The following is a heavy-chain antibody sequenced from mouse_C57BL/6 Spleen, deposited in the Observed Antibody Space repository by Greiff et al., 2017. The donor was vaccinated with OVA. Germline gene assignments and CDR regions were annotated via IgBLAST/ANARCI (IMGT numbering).Heavy chain of an antibody. J-gene: IGHJ1*03. CDR1: GYTFTSYW. D-gene: IGHD4-1*01. Sequence: QVQLQQPGTELVKPGASVKLSCKASGYTFTSYWMHWVKQRPGQGLEWIGNINPSNGGTNYNEKFKSKATLTVDKSSSTAYMQLSSLTSEDSAVYNGARTITGKDIDVWGTGTTVTVSS. CDR3: ARTITGKDIDV. CDR2: INPSNGGT. V-gene: IGHV1-53*01.